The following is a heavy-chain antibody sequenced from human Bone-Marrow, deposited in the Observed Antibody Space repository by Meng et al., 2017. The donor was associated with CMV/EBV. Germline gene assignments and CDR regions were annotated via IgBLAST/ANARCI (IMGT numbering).Heavy chain of an antibody. CDR1: GFTFSNYG. Sequence: GESLKISCAVSGFTFSNYGMNWVRQAPGKGLEWVSCISRSGSSLFYADPVKGRFTISRDNAKNSLYLQMSSLRAEDSAVYYCARLPAYRAAPIDYWGQGTLVTVSS. CDR3: ARLPAYRAAPIDY. D-gene: IGHD6-6*01. V-gene: IGHV3-48*04. CDR2: ISRSGSSL. J-gene: IGHJ4*02.